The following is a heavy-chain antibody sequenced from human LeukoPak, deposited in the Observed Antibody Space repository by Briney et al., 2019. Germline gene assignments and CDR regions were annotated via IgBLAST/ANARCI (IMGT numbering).Heavy chain of an antibody. CDR1: GSTFTGYH. CDR3: ARGGNVVAGYHLTDYGMDV. D-gene: IGHD6-19*01. CDR2: IRPTGGGT. V-gene: IGHV1-2*02. J-gene: IGHJ6*02. Sequence: ASVKVSCKASGSTFTGYHVIWVRQAPGQGLEWMGWIRPTGGGTKYAQKFQGRVTMTKDTSIDTFYMELNRLRSDGTAVYYCARGGNVVAGYHLTDYGMDVWGQGTKVTVSS.